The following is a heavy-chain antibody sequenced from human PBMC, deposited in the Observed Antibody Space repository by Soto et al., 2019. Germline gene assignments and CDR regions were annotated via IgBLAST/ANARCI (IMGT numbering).Heavy chain of an antibody. J-gene: IGHJ6*03. CDR3: AKDGSGRADGDGYYYYYMDV. D-gene: IGHD3-3*01. Sequence: GGSLRLSCAASGFTFSSYAMSWVRQAPGKGLEWVSAISGSGGSTYYADSVKGRFTISRDNSKNTLYLQMNSLRAEDTAVYYCAKDGSGRADGDGYYYYYMDVWGKGTTVTVSS. CDR1: GFTFSSYA. CDR2: ISGSGGST. V-gene: IGHV3-23*01.